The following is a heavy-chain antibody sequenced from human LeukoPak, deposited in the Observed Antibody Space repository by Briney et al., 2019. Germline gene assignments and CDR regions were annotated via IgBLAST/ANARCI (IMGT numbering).Heavy chain of an antibody. CDR2: ISSSSSYI. J-gene: IGHJ4*02. D-gene: IGHD7-27*01. CDR1: GFTLSSYR. V-gene: IGHV3-21*01. CDR3: APNWGGRYYFDY. Sequence: GGSLRLSCAASGFTLSSYRMNWVRQAPGKGLEWVSSISSSSSYIYYADSVKGRFAISRDNAKNSLYLQMNSLRVEDTAVYYCAPNWGGRYYFDYWGQGTLVTVSS.